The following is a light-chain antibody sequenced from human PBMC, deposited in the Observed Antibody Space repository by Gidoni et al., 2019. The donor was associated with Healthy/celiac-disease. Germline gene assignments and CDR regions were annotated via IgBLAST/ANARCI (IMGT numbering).Light chain of an antibody. CDR3: QQYDNLPLT. J-gene: IGKJ4*02. CDR1: QDISNY. V-gene: IGKV1-33*01. CDR2: AAS. Sequence: DIPITRSPSSLSASVGDRVTTTCQASQDISNYLNWYQQKPGKAPKLLIYAASNLATGVPSRFSGSGSGTDFTFTISSLQPEDIATYYCQQYDNLPLTFGGGTKVEIK.